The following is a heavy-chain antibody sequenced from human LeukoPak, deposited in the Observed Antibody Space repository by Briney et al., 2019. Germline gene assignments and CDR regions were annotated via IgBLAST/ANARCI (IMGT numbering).Heavy chain of an antibody. CDR1: GFTFSSYA. V-gene: IGHV3-23*01. J-gene: IGHJ4*02. Sequence: PGGSLRLSCAASGFTFSSYAMSWVRQAPGKGLEWVSAISGSGGSTYCADSVKGRFIISRDNSKNTLYLQMNSLRAEDTAVYYCASYDSSGYSPYFDYWGQGTLVTVSS. D-gene: IGHD3-22*01. CDR2: ISGSGGST. CDR3: ASYDSSGYSPYFDY.